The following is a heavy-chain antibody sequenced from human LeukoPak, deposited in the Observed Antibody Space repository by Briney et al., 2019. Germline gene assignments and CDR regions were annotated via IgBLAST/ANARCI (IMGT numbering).Heavy chain of an antibody. CDR1: GGSISSYY. D-gene: IGHD5-24*01. CDR2: IYYSGST. V-gene: IGHV4-59*01. J-gene: IGHJ4*02. CDR3: ARSGEMATFLSDY. Sequence: SETLSLTCTVSGGSISSYYWSWIRQPPGKGLEWSGYIYYSGSTNYNPSLKSRVTISVGTSKNQFSLKLSSVTAADTAVYYCARSGEMATFLSDYWGQGTLVTVSS.